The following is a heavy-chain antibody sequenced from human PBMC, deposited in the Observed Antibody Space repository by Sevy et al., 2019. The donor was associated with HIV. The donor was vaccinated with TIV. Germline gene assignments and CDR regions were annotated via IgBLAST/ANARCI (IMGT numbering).Heavy chain of an antibody. J-gene: IGHJ4*02. V-gene: IGHV3-53*01. D-gene: IGHD3-9*01. CDR1: GFTVSSNY. CDR2: IYSGGST. Sequence: GGSLRLSCAASGFTVSSNYMSWVRQAPGKGLEWVSVIYSGGSTYYADSVKGRFTISRDNSKNTLYLQMNSLRAEDTAVYYCASDYYDILTGYYSIYWGQGTLVTVSS. CDR3: ASDYYDILTGYYSIY.